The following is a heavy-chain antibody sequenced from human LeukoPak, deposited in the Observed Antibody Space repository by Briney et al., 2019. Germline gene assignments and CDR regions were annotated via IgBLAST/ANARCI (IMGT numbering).Heavy chain of an antibody. CDR3: VKEVVATIPPL. CDR1: GFTFSNAW. J-gene: IGHJ4*02. D-gene: IGHD5-12*01. Sequence: GGSLRLSCVASGFTFSNAWMSWVRQAPGKGLEWVSGIDTKGTRTYYADSVRGRFTISRDNSKNTLFLQMNSLRAEDTAVYYCVKEVVATIPPLWGQGTLVTVSS. V-gene: IGHV3-23*01. CDR2: IDTKGTRT.